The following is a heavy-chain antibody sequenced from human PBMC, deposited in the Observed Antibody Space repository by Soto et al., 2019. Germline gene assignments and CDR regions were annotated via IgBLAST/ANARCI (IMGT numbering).Heavy chain of an antibody. D-gene: IGHD3-10*01. V-gene: IGHV3-23*01. CDR3: ERGSEDSYPGSRIFDF. J-gene: IGHJ4*02. Sequence: EVQLLVSGGDLVQPGGSLRLSCVASGFTFGSRAMSWVRQAPGEGLEWVSTITDNGGDSKSADSVRGRFAISRVNSKSIRYLQRNSLRAEDSDIYYCERGSEDSYPGSRIFDFWGRGTLGSDSS. CDR1: GFTFGSRA. CDR2: ITDNGGDS.